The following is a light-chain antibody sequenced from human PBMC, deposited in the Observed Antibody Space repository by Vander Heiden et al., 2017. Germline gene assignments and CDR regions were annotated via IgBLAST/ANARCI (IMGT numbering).Light chain of an antibody. CDR2: AAS. V-gene: IGKV1-39*01. Sequence: DIQMTQSPSYLSASVGDSVTITCRARQSISSYLNWYQQKPGKAPKLLIYAASSLQSGVPSRFSGSGSGTDFTLTISSLQPEDFATYYCQQSYSTPYTFGQGTKLEIK. CDR3: QQSYSTPYT. CDR1: QSISSY. J-gene: IGKJ2*01.